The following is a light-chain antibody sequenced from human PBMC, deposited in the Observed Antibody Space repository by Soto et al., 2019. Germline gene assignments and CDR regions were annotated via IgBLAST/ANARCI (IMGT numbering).Light chain of an antibody. V-gene: IGLV2-14*01. J-gene: IGLJ1*01. CDR3: CSYTTNIAPYV. Sequence: GVSSRFSGSKSGNTASLTISGLQAEDEADYYCCSYTTNIAPYVFGTGTKLTVL.